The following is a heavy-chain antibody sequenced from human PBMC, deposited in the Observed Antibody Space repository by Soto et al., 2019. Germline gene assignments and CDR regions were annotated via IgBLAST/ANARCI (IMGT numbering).Heavy chain of an antibody. CDR2: INHSGST. CDR3: ARLASGWKYYYFDF. J-gene: IGHJ2*01. D-gene: IGHD6-19*01. Sequence: QVQLQQWGAGLLKPSETLSLTCAVYGGSFSPYFWSWIRQPPGKGLEWIGEINHSGSTNYNPSLPRRATLSVDTSKNQVSLKLTSVTAADSAVYYCARLASGWKYYYFDFWGRGTPVTVSS. CDR1: GGSFSPYF. V-gene: IGHV4-34*01.